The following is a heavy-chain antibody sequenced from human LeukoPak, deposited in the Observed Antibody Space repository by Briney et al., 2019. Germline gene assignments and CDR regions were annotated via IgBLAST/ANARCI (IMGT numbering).Heavy chain of an antibody. D-gene: IGHD3-10*01. Sequence: SVKVSCKASGYTFTSYGISWVRQAPGQGLEWMGGIIPIFGTANYAQKFQGRVTITADESTSTAYMELSSLRSEDTAVYYCARSSDGSGSYHFDYWGQGTLVTVSS. J-gene: IGHJ4*02. CDR1: GYTFTSYG. CDR3: ARSSDGSGSYHFDY. V-gene: IGHV1-69*13. CDR2: IIPIFGTA.